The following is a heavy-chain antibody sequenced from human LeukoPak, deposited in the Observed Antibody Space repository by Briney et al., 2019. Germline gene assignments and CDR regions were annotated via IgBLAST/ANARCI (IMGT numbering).Heavy chain of an antibody. J-gene: IGHJ4*02. CDR2: IYPGDSDT. V-gene: IGHV5-51*01. Sequence: GESLKISCKGSGYTFTTYWIGWVRQMPGKGLEWMGIIYPGDSDTRYSPSFQGQVTISADKSISTAYLQWSSLKASDTAIYYCARHLFPDYGYYADYWGQGTLVTVSS. CDR1: GYTFTTYW. D-gene: IGHD4-17*01. CDR3: ARHLFPDYGYYADY.